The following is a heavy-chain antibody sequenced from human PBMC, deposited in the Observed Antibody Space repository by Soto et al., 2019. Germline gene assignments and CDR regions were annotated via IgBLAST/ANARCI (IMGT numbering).Heavy chain of an antibody. V-gene: IGHV4-34*01. CDR2: INHGGST. CDR1: GGSFSGHY. J-gene: IGHJ4*02. D-gene: IGHD3-22*01. Sequence: SETLSLTCAVYGGSFSGHYWSWIRQPPGKGLEWIGEINHGGSTNHNPSLKSRVTVAVDKSKNQFSLKLRSVTAADTAVYFCARVQEWSGSGYPGVFDYWGQGTLVTVSS. CDR3: ARVQEWSGSGYPGVFDY.